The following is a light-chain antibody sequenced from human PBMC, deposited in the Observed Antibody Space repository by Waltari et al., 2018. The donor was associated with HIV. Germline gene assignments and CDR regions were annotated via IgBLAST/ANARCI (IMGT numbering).Light chain of an antibody. CDR3: AACDDSPNGYV. V-gene: IGLV1-44*01. J-gene: IGLJ1*01. CDR1: SSNIGTKT. CDR2: NNN. Sequence: QSVLTPPPSASGTPGQRVTISCSGSSSNIGTKTVRWYQQVPGTAPKLLIYNNNHRPSGVPDRFSGSKSGTSASLAISGLQSEDEADYYCAACDDSPNGYVFGTGTKVTVL.